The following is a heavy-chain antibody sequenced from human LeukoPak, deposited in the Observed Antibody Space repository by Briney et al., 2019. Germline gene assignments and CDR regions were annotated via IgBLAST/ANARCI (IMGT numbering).Heavy chain of an antibody. Sequence: SVKVSCKASGGTFSSYAISWVRQAPGQGLGWMGGIIPIFGTANYAQKFQGRVTITADESTSTAYMEPSSLRSEDTAVYYCARVPSRSSWYLHHRDLMSWFDPWGQGTLVTVSS. D-gene: IGHD6-13*01. V-gene: IGHV1-69*13. CDR2: IIPIFGTA. CDR1: GGTFSSYA. J-gene: IGHJ5*02. CDR3: ARVPSRSSWYLHHRDLMSWFDP.